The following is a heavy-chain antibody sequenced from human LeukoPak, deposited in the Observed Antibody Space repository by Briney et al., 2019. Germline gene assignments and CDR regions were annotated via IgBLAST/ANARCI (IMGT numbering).Heavy chain of an antibody. Sequence: GASVKVSCKASGGTFSSYAISWVRQAPGQGLEWMGRIIPILGIANYAQKFQGRVTITADKSTGTAYMELSSLRSEDTAVYYCARDPGYNDYWGQGTLVTVSS. D-gene: IGHD3-10*01. CDR1: GGTFSSYA. CDR2: IIPILGIA. CDR3: ARDPGYNDY. V-gene: IGHV1-69*04. J-gene: IGHJ4*02.